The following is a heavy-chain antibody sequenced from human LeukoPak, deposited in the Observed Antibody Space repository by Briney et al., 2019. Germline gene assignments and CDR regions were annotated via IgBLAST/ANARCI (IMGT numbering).Heavy chain of an antibody. Sequence: GGSLRLSCAASRFTFSSYGMHWVRQAPGKGLEWVAVIWYDGSNKYYADSVKGRFTISRDNSKNTLYLQMNSLRAEDTAVYYCAEDRSIAESNGLNVGGKGPTSTVS. D-gene: IGHD6-6*01. V-gene: IGHV3-33*06. CDR3: AEDRSIAESNGLNV. CDR2: IWYDGSNK. CDR1: RFTFSSYG. J-gene: IGHJ6*04.